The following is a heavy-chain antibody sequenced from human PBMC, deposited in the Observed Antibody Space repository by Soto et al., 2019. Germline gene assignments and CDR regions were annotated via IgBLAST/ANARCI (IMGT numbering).Heavy chain of an antibody. D-gene: IGHD3-22*01. CDR2: IYYSGST. V-gene: IGHV4-30-4*01. CDR3: ARFPDSSGYYANWFDP. CDR1: GGSINIPDHY. Sequence: PSETLSLTCTVSGGSINIPDHYWSWIRQPPGKGLEWIGYIYYSGSTSYNTSLKSRVAISVDTSKNLFSLNLSSVTAADTAMYYCARFPDSSGYYANWFDPWGQGTLVTVSS. J-gene: IGHJ5*02.